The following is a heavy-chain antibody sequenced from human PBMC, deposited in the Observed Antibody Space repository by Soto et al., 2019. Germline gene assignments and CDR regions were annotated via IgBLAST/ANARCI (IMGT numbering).Heavy chain of an antibody. D-gene: IGHD4-17*01. CDR3: ARAYGGNVFDY. V-gene: IGHV4-34*01. J-gene: IGHJ4*02. CDR2: INHSGST. Sequence: QVQLQQWGAGLLKPSETLSLTCAVYGGSFSGYYWSWIRQPPGKGLEWIGDINHSGSTNYNPSLTRRVTISVDTSKNQFSLQLSSVTAADTAVYFCARAYGGNVFDYWGQGTLVTVSS. CDR1: GGSFSGYY.